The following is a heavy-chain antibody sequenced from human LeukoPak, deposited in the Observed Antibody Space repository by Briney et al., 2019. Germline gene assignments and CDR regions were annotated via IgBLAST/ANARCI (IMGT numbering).Heavy chain of an antibody. CDR3: ARVMKATVRTSNFDY. Sequence: ASVKVSCKASVYTFTDYYMYWVRQAPGQGLEWMGRINPNSGDTFYAQKFQGRVTMTRDTSISTAYMELSRLRSDDTAVYYCARVMKATVRTSNFDYWGQGTLVTVSS. CDR2: INPNSGDT. V-gene: IGHV1-2*06. D-gene: IGHD4-17*01. CDR1: VYTFTDYY. J-gene: IGHJ4*02.